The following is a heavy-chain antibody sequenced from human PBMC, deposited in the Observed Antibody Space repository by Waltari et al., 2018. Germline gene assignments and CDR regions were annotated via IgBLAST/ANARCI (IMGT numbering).Heavy chain of an antibody. D-gene: IGHD6-13*01. Sequence: QVQLVQSGAEVKKPGASVKVSCKASGYTFTGYYMHWVRQAPGQGLEWMGRSNPNSGGTNYAQKFQGRVTMTRDTSISTAYMELSRLRSDDTAVYYCARVAGTGGRNWFDPWGQGTLVTVSS. CDR3: ARVAGTGGRNWFDP. V-gene: IGHV1-2*06. J-gene: IGHJ5*02. CDR1: GYTFTGYY. CDR2: SNPNSGGT.